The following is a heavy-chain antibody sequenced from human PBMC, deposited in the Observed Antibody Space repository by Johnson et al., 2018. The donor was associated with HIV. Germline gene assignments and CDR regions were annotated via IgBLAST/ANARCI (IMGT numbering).Heavy chain of an antibody. V-gene: IGHV3-30*18. D-gene: IGHD2-15*01. CDR2: ISFAGVKK. CDR3: AKEALRGGEYDAFDS. CDR1: GFSFSSYG. Sequence: QVQLVESGGGVVQPGRSLRLSCAASGFSFSSYGMAWVRQAPGKGLEWVTVISFAGVKKYYADSVKGRFTIFRDNSKNTLYMQMKSLGVEDTAGYYCAKEALRGGEYDAFDSWGQGTMVTVS. J-gene: IGHJ3*02.